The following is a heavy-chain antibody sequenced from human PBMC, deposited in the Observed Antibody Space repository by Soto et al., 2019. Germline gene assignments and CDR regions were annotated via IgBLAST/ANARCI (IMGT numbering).Heavy chain of an antibody. Sequence: PSETLSLTCTVSGGSVSSGGYYWSWIRQHPGKGLEWIGYIYYSGSTYYNPSLKSRVTISVDTSKNQFSLKLSSVTAADTAVYYCARYRRIFGVVIILSWFDPWGQGTLVTVSS. CDR2: IYYSGST. CDR3: ARYRRIFGVVIILSWFDP. J-gene: IGHJ5*02. V-gene: IGHV4-31*03. D-gene: IGHD3-3*01. CDR1: GGSVSSGGYY.